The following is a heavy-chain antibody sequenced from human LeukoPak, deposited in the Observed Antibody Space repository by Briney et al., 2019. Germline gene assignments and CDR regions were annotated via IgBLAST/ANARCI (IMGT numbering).Heavy chain of an antibody. CDR3: PRDPYSGSSGAFAI. Sequence: GGSLRLSCAASRFQFSNYWMSWVRQAPGKGLEWVANIKQDGSEEYYVDSVKGRFTISRDNAENSLFLQMNSLTAEDTAVYYCPRDPYSGSSGAFAIWGQGKMVTVS. V-gene: IGHV3-7*05. CDR1: RFQFSNYW. D-gene: IGHD1-26*01. CDR2: IKQDGSEE. J-gene: IGHJ3*02.